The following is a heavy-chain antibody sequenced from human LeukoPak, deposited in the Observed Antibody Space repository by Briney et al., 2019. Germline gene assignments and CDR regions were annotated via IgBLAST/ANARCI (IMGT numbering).Heavy chain of an antibody. Sequence: PSQTLSLTCAVSGDSISSGGYSWSWLRQPPGKGLEWIGYIYHSGSTYYNPSLKSRVTISVDRSKNQFSLKLSSVTAADTAVYYCARGKNYYDSSGYPPPWYFDLWGRGTLVTVSS. D-gene: IGHD3-22*01. CDR1: GDSISSGGYS. V-gene: IGHV4-30-2*01. J-gene: IGHJ2*01. CDR2: IYHSGST. CDR3: ARGKNYYDSSGYPPPWYFDL.